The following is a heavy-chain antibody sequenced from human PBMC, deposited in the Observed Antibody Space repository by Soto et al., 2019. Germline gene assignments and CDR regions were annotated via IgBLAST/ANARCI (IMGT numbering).Heavy chain of an antibody. V-gene: IGHV3-13*01. CDR3: ARALGSNYGDYVGFDY. CDR2: IGTAGDT. D-gene: IGHD4-17*01. Sequence: GGSLRLSCAASGFTFSSYDMHWVRQATGKGLEWVSAIGTAGDTYYPGSVKGRFTISRENAKNSLYLQMNSLRAGDTAVYYCARALGSNYGDYVGFDYWGQGTLVTVSS. J-gene: IGHJ4*02. CDR1: GFTFSSYD.